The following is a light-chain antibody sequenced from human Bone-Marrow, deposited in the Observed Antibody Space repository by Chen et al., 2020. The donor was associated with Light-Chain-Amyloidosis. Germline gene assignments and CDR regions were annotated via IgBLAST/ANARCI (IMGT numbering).Light chain of an antibody. CDR1: SSDVGGDNH. CDR2: EVT. V-gene: IGLV2-14*01. CDR3: SSYTITNTLV. J-gene: IGLJ1*01. Sequence: QSSLNQPASVSGSPVQSITISCTGTSSDVGGDNHVSWYQQHPDTAPKLMIYEVTNRPSWVPDRFSGSKSDNTASLTISGLQTEDEADYFCSSYTITNTLVFGSGTRVTVL.